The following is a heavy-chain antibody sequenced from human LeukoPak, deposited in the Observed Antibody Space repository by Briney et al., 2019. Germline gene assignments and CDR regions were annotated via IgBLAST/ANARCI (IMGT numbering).Heavy chain of an antibody. CDR2: IEHDGSEK. V-gene: IGHV3-7*02. CDR3: VTTQTFDY. CDR1: GFTFSNYW. J-gene: IGHJ4*02. Sequence: GGSLRLSCVASGFTFSNYWMSWVRQAPGKGLEWVANIEHDGSEKYYVDSVKGRFTISRDNAKNSLDLQMNSLRVEDTAVYYCVTTQTFDYWGQGTLVTVSS.